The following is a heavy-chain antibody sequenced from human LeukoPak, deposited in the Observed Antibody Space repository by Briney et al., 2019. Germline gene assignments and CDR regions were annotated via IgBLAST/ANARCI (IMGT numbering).Heavy chain of an antibody. CDR3: ARDAYYYDSSGFYLVDY. Sequence: SETLSLTCTVSGGSISSYYWSWIRQPAGKGLEWIGRIYTSGDTYYNPSLKSRVTMSVDTSKNQFSLKLDPVTAADTAVYYCARDAYYYDSSGFYLVDYWGQGTVVTVSS. CDR2: IYTSGDT. J-gene: IGHJ4*02. CDR1: GGSISSYY. D-gene: IGHD3-22*01. V-gene: IGHV4-4*07.